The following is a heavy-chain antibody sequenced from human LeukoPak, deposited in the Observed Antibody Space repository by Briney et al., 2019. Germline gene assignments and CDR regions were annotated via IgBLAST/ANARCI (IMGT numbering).Heavy chain of an antibody. CDR1: GFTFSSYA. CDR2: ISGSGGST. CDR3: AKDGSISYSSSWYPVY. Sequence: PGGSLRLSCAASGFTFSSYAMSWVRQAPGKGLEWVPAISGSGGSTYYADSVKGRFTISRDNSKSTLYLQMISLRAEDTAVYYCAKDGSISYSSSWYPVYWGQGTLVTVSS. V-gene: IGHV3-23*01. J-gene: IGHJ4*02. D-gene: IGHD6-13*01.